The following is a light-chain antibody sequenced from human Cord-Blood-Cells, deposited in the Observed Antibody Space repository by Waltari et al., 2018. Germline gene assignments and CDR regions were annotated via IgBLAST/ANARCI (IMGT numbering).Light chain of an antibody. CDR1: SRDVGGYNY. J-gene: IGLJ2*01. CDR2: DVS. Sequence: QSALTPPASVSGSPGQSIPLSCTGTSRDVGGYNYFSWYQQPPGKAPKPMIYDVSNRPSGVSNRFSGSKSGNTASLTISGLQAEDEADYYCSSYTSSSTVFGGGTKLTVL. CDR3: SSYTSSSTV. V-gene: IGLV2-14*01.